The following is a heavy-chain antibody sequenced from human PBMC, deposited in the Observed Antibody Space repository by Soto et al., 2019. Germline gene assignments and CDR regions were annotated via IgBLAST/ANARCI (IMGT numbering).Heavy chain of an antibody. V-gene: IGHV1-18*01. Sequence: QVQLVQSGAEVKKPGASVKVSCKASGYTFTSYGISWVRQAPGQGLEWMGWISAYNGNTNYAQKLQGRVTMTTDTSTSTAYMELRSLRPDDTAVYYCARDDSITRVRGVKRFENCMDVWGRGTTVTVSS. D-gene: IGHD3-10*01. CDR1: GYTFTSYG. CDR2: ISAYNGNT. J-gene: IGHJ6*02. CDR3: ARDDSITRVRGVKRFENCMDV.